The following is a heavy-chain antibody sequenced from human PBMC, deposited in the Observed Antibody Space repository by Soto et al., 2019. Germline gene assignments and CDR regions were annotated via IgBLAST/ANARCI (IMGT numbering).Heavy chain of an antibody. Sequence: QVQLVQSGAEVKKPGASVKVSCKASGYTFTSYGISWVRQAPGQGLEWMGWISAYNGNTNYAQKLQGRVTMTTDTSTSTAYMELWSLRSDDTAVYYCARGYYDILTGYYRWFDPWGQGTLVTVSS. D-gene: IGHD3-9*01. V-gene: IGHV1-18*01. CDR3: ARGYYDILTGYYRWFDP. J-gene: IGHJ5*02. CDR2: ISAYNGNT. CDR1: GYTFTSYG.